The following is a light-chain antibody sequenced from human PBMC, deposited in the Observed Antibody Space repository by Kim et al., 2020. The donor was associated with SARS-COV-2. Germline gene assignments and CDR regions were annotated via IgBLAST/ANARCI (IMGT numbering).Light chain of an antibody. CDR3: QQYNDWPPLT. Sequence: SPGERATLSCRARQSVTRNLAWYQQKPGQAPRLLIYGASTRATGVPGRFSGSGSGTEFTLTISSLQSEDFALYYCQQYNDWPPLTFGGGTKVDIK. CDR2: GAS. J-gene: IGKJ4*01. CDR1: QSVTRN. V-gene: IGKV3-15*01.